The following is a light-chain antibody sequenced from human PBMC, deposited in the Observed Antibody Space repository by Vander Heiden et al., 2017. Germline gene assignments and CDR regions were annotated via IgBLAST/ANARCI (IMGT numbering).Light chain of an antibody. J-gene: IGKJ4*01. Sequence: EIVMTQSPATLSVSPGERATLSCRASQSVSSNLAWYQQKPGQAPRLLIYGASTRATGIPARFSGSGPGTEFTLTMSSLQSEDFAVYYCQQDNNWPPLTFGGGTKVEIK. V-gene: IGKV3-15*01. CDR2: GAS. CDR1: QSVSSN. CDR3: QQDNNWPPLT.